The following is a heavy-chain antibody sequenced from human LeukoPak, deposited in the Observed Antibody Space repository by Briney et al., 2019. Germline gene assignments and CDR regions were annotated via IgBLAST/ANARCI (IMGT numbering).Heavy chain of an antibody. CDR1: GGSVSSSYY. CDR2: IYYSGST. Sequence: SETLSLTCTVSGGSVSSSYYWGWIRRPPGKGLEWIGSIYYSGSTYYNPSLKSRVTISVDTSKNQFSLKLSSVTAADTAVYYCARDPGQGDAFDIWGQGTMVTVSS. CDR3: ARDPGQGDAFDI. V-gene: IGHV4-39*07. J-gene: IGHJ3*02. D-gene: IGHD7-27*01.